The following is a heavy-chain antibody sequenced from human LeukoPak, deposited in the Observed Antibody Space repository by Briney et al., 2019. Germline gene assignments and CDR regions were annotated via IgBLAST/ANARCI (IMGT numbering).Heavy chain of an antibody. D-gene: IGHD3-3*01. CDR1: GDSITSFY. Sequence: SETLSLTCTVSGDSITSFYWTWIRQHPGKGLEWIGYIYYSGSTNYNPSLRSRVTISIDTSRNQFSLNLTSVTAADTAMYYCARTEFYDFWSGYPTAFDNWGQGILVTVSS. V-gene: IGHV4-59*08. CDR2: IYYSGST. J-gene: IGHJ4*02. CDR3: ARTEFYDFWSGYPTAFDN.